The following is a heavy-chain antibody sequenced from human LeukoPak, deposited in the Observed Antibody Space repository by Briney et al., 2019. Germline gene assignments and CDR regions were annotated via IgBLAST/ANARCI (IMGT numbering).Heavy chain of an antibody. CDR1: GFTFSSYS. CDR2: IKQDGREK. Sequence: GGSLRLSCAASGFTFSSYSMNWVRQAPGKGLEWVANIKQDGREKYYVDSVKGRFTISRDNAKNSLYLQMNSLRAEDTAVYYCARVEDYDILTGYDYWGQGTLVTVSS. J-gene: IGHJ4*02. V-gene: IGHV3-7*01. CDR3: ARVEDYDILTGYDY. D-gene: IGHD3-9*01.